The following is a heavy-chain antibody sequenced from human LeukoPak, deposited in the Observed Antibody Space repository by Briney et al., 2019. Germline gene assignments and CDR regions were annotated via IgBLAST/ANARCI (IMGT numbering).Heavy chain of an antibody. D-gene: IGHD2-2*01. CDR1: GFTFSSYS. CDR3: ARLPTYCSSTSCYPDAFDI. Sequence: PGGSLRLSCAASGFTFSSYSRNWVRQAPGKGLEWVSYISSSSSTIYYADSVKGRFTISRDNAKNSLYLQMNSLRAEDTAVYYCARLPTYCSSTSCYPDAFDIWGQGTMVTVSS. J-gene: IGHJ3*02. V-gene: IGHV3-48*01. CDR2: ISSSSSTI.